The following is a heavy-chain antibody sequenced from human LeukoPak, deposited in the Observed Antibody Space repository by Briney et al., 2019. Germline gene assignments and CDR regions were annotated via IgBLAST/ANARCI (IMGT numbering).Heavy chain of an antibody. V-gene: IGHV3-48*01. J-gene: IGHJ3*02. Sequence: GGSLRLSCVASGFTVSIYSMNWVRQAPGKGLEWVSYISSGSRAVSYADSVKGRFTISRDNAKNSLYLQMNSLRADDTAVYYCARDPPPANPAFDIWGRGTMVTVSS. CDR2: ISSGSRAV. D-gene: IGHD4/OR15-4a*01. CDR3: ARDPPPANPAFDI. CDR1: GFTVSIYS.